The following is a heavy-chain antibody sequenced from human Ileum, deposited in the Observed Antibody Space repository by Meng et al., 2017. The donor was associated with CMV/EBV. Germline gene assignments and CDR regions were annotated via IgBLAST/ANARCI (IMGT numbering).Heavy chain of an antibody. Sequence: GESLKISCAASGFTFNSYAMHWVRQAPGKGLEWVAIISSDGTKKDYADSVKGRFTISRDNSKNMIYVQMISLRLEDTAVYYCARDLESEQRDYGLDVWGQGTTVTVSS. CDR2: ISSDGTKK. V-gene: IGHV3-30*04. CDR3: ARDLESEQRDYGLDV. D-gene: IGHD3-3*01. CDR1: GFTFNSYA. J-gene: IGHJ6*02.